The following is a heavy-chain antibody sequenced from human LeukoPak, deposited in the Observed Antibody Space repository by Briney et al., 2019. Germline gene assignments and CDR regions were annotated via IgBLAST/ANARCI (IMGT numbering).Heavy chain of an antibody. J-gene: IGHJ4*02. Sequence: SVKVSCKASGGTFSSYAISWVRQAPGQGLEWMGGIIPIFGTANYAQKFQGRVTITADESTSTAYMELSSLRAEDTAVYYCARKDYGGNSARSFDYWGQGTLVTVSS. D-gene: IGHD4-23*01. CDR3: ARKDYGGNSARSFDY. V-gene: IGHV1-69*13. CDR1: GGTFSSYA. CDR2: IIPIFGTA.